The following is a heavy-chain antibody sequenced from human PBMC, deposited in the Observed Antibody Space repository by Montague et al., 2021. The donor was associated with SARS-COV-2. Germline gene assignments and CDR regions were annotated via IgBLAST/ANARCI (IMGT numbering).Heavy chain of an antibody. J-gene: IGHJ4*02. CDR1: GGSISSSSYY. CDR2: IYYSGST. Sequence: SETLSLTCTVSGGSISSSSYYWGWIRQPPGKGLEWIGSIYYSGSTYYNPSLKSRVTISVDTSKNQFSLKLSSVTAADTAVYYCARSWEQWLLWGYYFDYWAREPWSPSPQ. V-gene: IGHV4-39*01. CDR3: ARSWEQWLLWGYYFDY. D-gene: IGHD6-19*01.